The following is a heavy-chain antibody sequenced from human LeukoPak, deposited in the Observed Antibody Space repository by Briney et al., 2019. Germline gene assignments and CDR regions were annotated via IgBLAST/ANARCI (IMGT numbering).Heavy chain of an antibody. CDR2: IYSGGST. D-gene: IGHD3-22*01. V-gene: IGHV3-53*01. CDR1: GFTVSNSY. J-gene: IGHJ4*02. Sequence: GGSLRLSCAASGFTVSNSYMSWVRQAPGKGLEWVSIIYSGGSTYYADSVKGRFTISRDSSKNTLYLQMNSLRAEDTAVYYCARVGVGITMIVVVIEYYFDYWGQGTLVTVSS. CDR3: ARVGVGITMIVVVIEYYFDY.